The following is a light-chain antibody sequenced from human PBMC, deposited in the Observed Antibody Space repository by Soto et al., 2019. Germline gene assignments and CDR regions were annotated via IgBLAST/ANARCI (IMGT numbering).Light chain of an antibody. Sequence: QMTQSPSSVYASVGDRVAITYRASQGVSTWLAWYQQKPGKAPKLLIFSASSLQSGVSSRFSGSGSGTEFTLTISSLQPEDFATYYCQQLNSYPITFGQGTRLEIK. V-gene: IGKV1-12*01. CDR3: QQLNSYPIT. J-gene: IGKJ5*01. CDR1: QGVSTW. CDR2: SAS.